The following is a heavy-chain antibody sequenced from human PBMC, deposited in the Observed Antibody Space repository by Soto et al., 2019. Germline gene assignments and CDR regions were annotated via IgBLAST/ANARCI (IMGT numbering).Heavy chain of an antibody. V-gene: IGHV4-4*02. Sequence: QVQLQESGPRMVKPSGTLSLTCSISRDSNSSSNWWSWVSKPPEKGLEWIGEIYLSGSTNYNRSLTSRVTMSVDKSKNQFSLKLSSVTAADMAVYYCARGLSTLSPLDYWGQGTLVTVSS. D-gene: IGHD3-16*02. CDR1: RDSNSSSNW. CDR2: IYLSGST. CDR3: ARGLSTLSPLDY. J-gene: IGHJ4*02.